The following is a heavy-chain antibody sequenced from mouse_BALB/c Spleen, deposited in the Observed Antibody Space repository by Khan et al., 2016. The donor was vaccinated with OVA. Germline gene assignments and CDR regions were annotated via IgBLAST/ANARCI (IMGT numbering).Heavy chain of an antibody. Sequence: VQLKESGAELVKPGASVKLSCTASGFNIKDTYIHWVKQRPEQGLEWIGRIDPANGNTQYDPSFQDKAPMTADTSSNTAYLRLSSLTSEDTAVYYSARPFCYYDALDYWGQGTSVTVSS. CDR2: IDPANGNT. D-gene: IGHD2-12*01. CDR3: ARPFCYYDALDY. J-gene: IGHJ4*01. V-gene: IGHV14-3*02. CDR1: GFNIKDTY.